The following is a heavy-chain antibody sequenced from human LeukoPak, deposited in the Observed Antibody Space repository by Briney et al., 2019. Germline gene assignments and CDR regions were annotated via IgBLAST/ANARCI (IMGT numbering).Heavy chain of an antibody. Sequence: ASVKVSCKASGYTFTSYGISWVRQAPGQGLEWRGWISAYNGNTNYAQNLQGRVTMTTDTSTSTAYMELRSLRSDDTAVYYCARGPETAMAYYYMDVWGKGTTVTVSS. CDR2: ISAYNGNT. J-gene: IGHJ6*03. CDR3: ARGPETAMAYYYMDV. D-gene: IGHD5-18*01. CDR1: GYTFTSYG. V-gene: IGHV1-18*01.